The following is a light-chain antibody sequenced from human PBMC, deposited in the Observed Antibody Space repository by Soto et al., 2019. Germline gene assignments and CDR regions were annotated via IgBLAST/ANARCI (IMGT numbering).Light chain of an antibody. J-gene: IGKJ4*01. CDR3: QQRSTWPLFT. Sequence: VLTQSPATLSLSPGERATLSCRASQTVSRYLAWYQQKPGQAPRLLIYYASNRATGIPARFNGSGSGTDYTLTISSLEPEDFAVYYCQQRSTWPLFTFGGGTKVEI. CDR1: QTVSRY. V-gene: IGKV3-11*01. CDR2: YAS.